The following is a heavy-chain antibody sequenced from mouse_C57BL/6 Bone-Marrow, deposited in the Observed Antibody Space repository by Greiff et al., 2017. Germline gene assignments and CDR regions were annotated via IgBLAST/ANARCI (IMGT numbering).Heavy chain of an antibody. D-gene: IGHD1-1*01. V-gene: IGHV1-69*01. CDR2: IDPSDSYT. Sequence: QVQLQQPGAELVMPGASVKLSCKASGYTFTSYWMHWVKQRPGQGLEWIGEIDPSDSYTNYNQKFKGKATLTVDKSSSTAYMQLSSLTSEDSAVYDCARGECYGRPLDYWGRGTLVTVSA. CDR1: GYTFTSYW. CDR3: ARGECYGRPLDY. J-gene: IGHJ3*01.